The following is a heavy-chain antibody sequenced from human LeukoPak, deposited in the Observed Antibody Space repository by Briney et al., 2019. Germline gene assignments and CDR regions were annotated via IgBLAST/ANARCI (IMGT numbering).Heavy chain of an antibody. D-gene: IGHD3-22*01. Sequence: SETLSLTCTVSGGSISSGGYYWSWIRRHPGKGLEWIGYIYYSGSTYYNPSLKSRVTISVDTSKNQFSLKLGSVTAADTAVYYCASSYYYDSSGYGLIDYWGQGTLVTVSS. CDR2: IYYSGST. J-gene: IGHJ4*02. CDR3: ASSYYYDSSGYGLIDY. V-gene: IGHV4-31*03. CDR1: GGSISSGGYY.